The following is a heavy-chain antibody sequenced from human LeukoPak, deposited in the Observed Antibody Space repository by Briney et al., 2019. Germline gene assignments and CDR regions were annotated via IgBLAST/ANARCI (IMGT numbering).Heavy chain of an antibody. CDR1: GGSFSGFY. V-gene: IGHV4-34*01. D-gene: IGHD1-26*01. CDR2: INHRGST. Sequence: SETLSLTCDVYGGSFSGFYWSCIRQPPGKGLEWIGEINHRGSTNYNPSLKSRVTISVDTSKNQFSLKLSSVTAADTAVYYCARGGRTVGDTGNLDYWGQGTLVTVSS. J-gene: IGHJ4*02. CDR3: ARGGRTVGDTGNLDY.